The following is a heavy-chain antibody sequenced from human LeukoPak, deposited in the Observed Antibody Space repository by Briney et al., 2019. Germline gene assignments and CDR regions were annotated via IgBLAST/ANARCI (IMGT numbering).Heavy chain of an antibody. D-gene: IGHD3-3*01. CDR1: GGSFSGYY. J-gene: IGHJ6*03. V-gene: IGHV4-34*01. CDR2: INHSGST. Sequence: SETLSLTCAVYGGSFSGYYWSWIRQPPGKGLEWIGEINHSGSTNYNPSLKSRVTISVDTSKNQFSLKLSSVTAADTAVYYCARQGYDFWSGYYTGRYYYYYMDVWGKGTTVTVSS. CDR3: ARQGYDFWSGYYTGRYYYYYMDV.